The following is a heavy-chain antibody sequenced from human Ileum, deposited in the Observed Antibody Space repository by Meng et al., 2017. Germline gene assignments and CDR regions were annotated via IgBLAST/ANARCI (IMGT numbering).Heavy chain of an antibody. CDR2: VYKTGST. CDR3: ARGSSWLGNYRLLNFFDF. Sequence: QLQESGPGLVKPSETLSLTCTVSCASMNSFDDYWAWLRRAPGKEVQWIGIVYKTGSTYYNPSLGGRVTISVDASRNQFTLSLASVTAADTATYFCARGSSWLGNYRLLNFFDFWGQGALVTVSS. J-gene: IGHJ4*02. V-gene: IGHV4-39*01. D-gene: IGHD3-10*01. CDR1: CASMNSFDDY.